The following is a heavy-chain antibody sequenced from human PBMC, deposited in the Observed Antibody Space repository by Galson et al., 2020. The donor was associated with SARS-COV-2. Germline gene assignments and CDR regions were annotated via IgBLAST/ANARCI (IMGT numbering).Heavy chain of an antibody. CDR2: INSDGSST. CDR3: ARVRRLPDYDCGSCYYSCLGGEYYYYGMDV. Sequence: GGYLRLSCAASGFTFSSYWMHWVRHAPGKGLVWVSRINSDGSSTSYADSVKGRFTISRDNAKNTLYLQMNSLRAEDTAVYYCARVRRLPDYDCGSCYYSCLGGEYYYYGMDVWGQGTTVTVSS. D-gene: IGHD3-3*01. V-gene: IGHV3-74*01. J-gene: IGHJ6*02. CDR1: GFTFSSYW.